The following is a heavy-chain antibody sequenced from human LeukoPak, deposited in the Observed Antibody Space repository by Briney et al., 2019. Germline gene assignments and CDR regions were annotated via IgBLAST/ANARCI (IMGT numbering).Heavy chain of an antibody. CDR1: GYSFTDYY. CDR2: INPNSGGT. J-gene: IGHJ4*02. Sequence: SVNPSCKASGYSFTDYYMHWVRHAPGQGLEWMGWINPNSGGTNYAQKFQGRVTMTRDTSISTAYMELNRLRSDDTAVYYCARDWGYCSGGSCPHSGYWGQGTLVTVSS. CDR3: ARDWGYCSGGSCPHSGY. D-gene: IGHD2-15*01. V-gene: IGHV1-2*02.